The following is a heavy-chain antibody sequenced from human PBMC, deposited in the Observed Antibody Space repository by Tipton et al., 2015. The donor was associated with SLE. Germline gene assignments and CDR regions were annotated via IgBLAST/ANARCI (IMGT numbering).Heavy chain of an antibody. Sequence: SLRLSCAASGFSFTSYAMNWVRQAPGKGLEWVSLIYSAGSTSYADSVKGRFTVSRDTSKNTLYLQMNSLRAEDTAVYYCARDGAPPYYYYYMDVWGKGTTVTVSS. CDR2: IYSAGST. CDR3: ARDGAPPYYYYYMDV. CDR1: GFSFTSYA. D-gene: IGHD3-16*01. V-gene: IGHV3-23*03. J-gene: IGHJ6*03.